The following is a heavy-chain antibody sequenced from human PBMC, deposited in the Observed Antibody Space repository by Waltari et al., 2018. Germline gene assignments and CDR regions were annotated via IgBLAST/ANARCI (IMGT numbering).Heavy chain of an antibody. J-gene: IGHJ1*01. D-gene: IGHD6-19*01. CDR3: ARVGSGWYLYFQH. CDR1: GFTFSSYW. CDR2: IKQDGSEK. Sequence: EVQLVESGGGLVQPGGSLSLSCAASGFTFSSYWMSWVRQAPGKGLEWVANIKQDGSEKYYVDSVKGRFTISRDNAKNSLYLQMNSLRAEDTAVYYCARVGSGWYLYFQHWGQGTLVTVSS. V-gene: IGHV3-7*01.